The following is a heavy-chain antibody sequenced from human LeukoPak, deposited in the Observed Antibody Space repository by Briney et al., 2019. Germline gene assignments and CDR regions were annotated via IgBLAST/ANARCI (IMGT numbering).Heavy chain of an antibody. CDR3: ARERAAMVTDY. D-gene: IGHD5-18*01. J-gene: IGHJ4*02. CDR1: GFTFSSYA. V-gene: IGHV3-30-3*01. CDR2: ISYDGSNK. Sequence: GGSLRLSCAASGFTFSSYAMSWVRQAPGKGLEWVAVISYDGSNKYYADSVKGRFTISRDNSKNTLYLQMNSLRAEDTAVYYCARERAAMVTDYWGQGTLVTVSS.